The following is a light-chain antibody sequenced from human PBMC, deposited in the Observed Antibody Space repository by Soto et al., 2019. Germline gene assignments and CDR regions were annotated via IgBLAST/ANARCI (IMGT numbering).Light chain of an antibody. Sequence: DIQMTQSPSSLSASVGDRVIITCRASQSVSSDLNWYQQKAGKPPKLLIFPASSLQSGVPSRFSGSGSGTHYTLTISNLQPEDFETYYCQHIYSIPITFGQGTRLEIK. J-gene: IGKJ5*01. V-gene: IGKV1-39*01. CDR3: QHIYSIPIT. CDR2: PAS. CDR1: QSVSSD.